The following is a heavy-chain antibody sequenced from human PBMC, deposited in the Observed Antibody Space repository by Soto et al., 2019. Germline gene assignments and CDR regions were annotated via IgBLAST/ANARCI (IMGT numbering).Heavy chain of an antibody. CDR1: GFIFSHYE. CDR2: IGGSSKSK. Sequence: DVQLVESGGGLVQPGGSLRLSCAASGFIFSHYEMNWVRQAPGKGLEWVAYIGGSSKSKSYADSVKGRFTISRDNAKNSLFLQINRLRADDTAVYYCARDPEKYSGPNLGLDYWGQGTLVTVSS. D-gene: IGHD5-12*01. CDR3: ARDPEKYSGPNLGLDY. V-gene: IGHV3-48*03. J-gene: IGHJ4*02.